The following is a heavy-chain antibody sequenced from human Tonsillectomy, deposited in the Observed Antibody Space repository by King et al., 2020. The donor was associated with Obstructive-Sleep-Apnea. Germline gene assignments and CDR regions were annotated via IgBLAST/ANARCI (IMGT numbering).Heavy chain of an antibody. CDR3: AREYYDILTGSSYYYSGMDV. Sequence: VQLVESGGGVVQPGRSLRLSCAASGFTFSGYAMHWVRQAPGKGLEWVAVISDDGSNKYYADSVKGRFTISRDNFKNTLYLQMNSLRAEDTAVYYCAREYYDILTGSSYYYSGMDVWGQGTTVTVSS. J-gene: IGHJ6*02. CDR2: ISDDGSNK. D-gene: IGHD3-9*01. CDR1: GFTFSGYA. V-gene: IGHV3-30-3*01.